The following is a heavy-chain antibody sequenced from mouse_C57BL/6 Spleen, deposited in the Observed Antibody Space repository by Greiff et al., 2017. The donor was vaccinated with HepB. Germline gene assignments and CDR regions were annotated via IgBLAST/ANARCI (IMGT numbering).Heavy chain of an antibody. J-gene: IGHJ1*03. V-gene: IGHV1-26*01. CDR3: ARRDGYRGYFDV. Sequence: EVQLQQSGPELVKPGASVKISCKASGYTFTDYYMNWVKQSHGKSLEWIGDINPNNGGTSYNQKFKGKATLTVDKSSSTAYMELRSLKSEDSAVYYCARRDGYRGYFDVWGTRTTVTVSS. D-gene: IGHD2-3*01. CDR2: INPNNGGT. CDR1: GYTFTDYY.